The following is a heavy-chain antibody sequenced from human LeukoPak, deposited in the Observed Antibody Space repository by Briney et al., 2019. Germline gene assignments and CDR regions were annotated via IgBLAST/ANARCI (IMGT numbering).Heavy chain of an antibody. CDR3: ARGSSGWYYFDY. Sequence: ASVKISCKASGYTFTGYYMHWVRQAPGQGLEWMGRINPNSGGTNYAQKFQGRVTMTRDTSISTAYIELSRLRSDDTAVYYCARGSSGWYYFDYWGQGTLVTVSS. CDR1: GYTFTGYY. D-gene: IGHD6-19*01. J-gene: IGHJ4*02. V-gene: IGHV1-2*06. CDR2: INPNSGGT.